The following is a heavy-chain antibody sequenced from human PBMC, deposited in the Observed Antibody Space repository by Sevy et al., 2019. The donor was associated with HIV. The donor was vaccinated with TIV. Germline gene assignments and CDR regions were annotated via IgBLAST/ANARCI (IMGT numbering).Heavy chain of an antibody. Sequence: SETLSPTCTVSGVSISTHSWSWIPQPPGKGREYIGYIYYNGNVNYKPSFQSRVTISGDTSMNQLSLKLTSVTAADTAVYYCAKDMDTFYGMDVWGQGTTVTVSS. CDR2: IYYNGNV. CDR1: GVSISTHS. D-gene: IGHD3-10*01. CDR3: AKDMDTFYGMDV. J-gene: IGHJ6*02. V-gene: IGHV4-59*11.